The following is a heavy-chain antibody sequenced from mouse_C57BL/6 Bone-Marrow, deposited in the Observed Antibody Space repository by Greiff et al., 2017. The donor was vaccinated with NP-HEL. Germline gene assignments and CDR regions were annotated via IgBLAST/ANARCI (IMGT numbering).Heavy chain of an antibody. J-gene: IGHJ3*01. CDR3: ARCLAY. V-gene: IGHV1-81*01. CDR2: IYPRSGNT. CDR1: GYTFTSYG. Sequence: VQLQHSGAELARPGASVKLSCKASGYTFTSYGISWVKQRTGQGLEWIGEIYPRSGNTYYNEKFKGKATLTADKSSSTAYMELRSLTSEDSAVYFCARCLAYWGQGTLVTVSA.